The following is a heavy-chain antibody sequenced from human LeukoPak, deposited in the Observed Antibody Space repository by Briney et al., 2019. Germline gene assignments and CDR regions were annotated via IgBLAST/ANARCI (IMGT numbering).Heavy chain of an antibody. V-gene: IGHV1-24*01. J-gene: IGHJ3*02. CDR3: ATEEAGATLFDI. D-gene: IGHD1-26*01. CDR2: FDPEDGET. Sequence: ASVKVSCKVSGYTLTELSMHWVRQAPGKGLEWMGGFDPEDGETIYAQKFQGRVTMTEDTSTDTAYMELSSLRSEDTAVYYCATEEAGATLFDIWGQGTMVIVSS. CDR1: GYTLTELS.